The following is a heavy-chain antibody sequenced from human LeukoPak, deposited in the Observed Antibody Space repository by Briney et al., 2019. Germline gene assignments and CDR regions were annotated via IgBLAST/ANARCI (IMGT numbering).Heavy chain of an antibody. CDR1: GYSFTSYW. J-gene: IGHJ4*02. CDR3: ARVEEMATIQIDY. D-gene: IGHD5-24*01. Sequence: GGSLKISCKGSGYSFTSYWIGWVRQMPGKGLEWMGIIYPGDSDTRYSPSFQGQVTISADKSISTAYLQWSSLKASDTAMYYCARVEEMATIQIDYWGQGTLVTVSS. CDR2: IYPGDSDT. V-gene: IGHV5-51*01.